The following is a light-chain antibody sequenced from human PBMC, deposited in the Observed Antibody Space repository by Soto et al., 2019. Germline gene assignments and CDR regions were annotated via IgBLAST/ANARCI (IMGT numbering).Light chain of an antibody. CDR3: QQYNGYWT. Sequence: DIQMTQSTSTLSASVGDRVTITCRASQSISDSLAWYQQKPGKAPKLLIYEASTLKSGVPSRFSGSRSGTEYPLTISSLQPDDFAIYYCQQYNGYWTFGQGTKVEIK. J-gene: IGKJ1*01. CDR1: QSISDS. CDR2: EAS. V-gene: IGKV1-5*03.